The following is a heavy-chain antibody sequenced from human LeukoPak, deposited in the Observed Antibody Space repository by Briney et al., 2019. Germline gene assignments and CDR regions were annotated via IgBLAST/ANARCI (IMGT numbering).Heavy chain of an antibody. CDR2: IYYSGRT. D-gene: IGHD2-15*01. J-gene: IGHJ3*02. CDR1: GGSISSYY. Sequence: PSETLSLTCTVSGGSISSYYWSWLRQPPGKGVEGIGYIYYSGRTNYNPSLTSRVTISVDTSKNQFSLKLSSVTAADTAVYYCARVGCSGGSCYDDAFDIWGQGTMVTVSS. V-gene: IGHV4-59*01. CDR3: ARVGCSGGSCYDDAFDI.